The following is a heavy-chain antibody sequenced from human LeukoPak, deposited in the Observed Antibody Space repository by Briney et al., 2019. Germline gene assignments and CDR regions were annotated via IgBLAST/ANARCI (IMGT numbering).Heavy chain of an antibody. CDR3: ARDRQDYDILTGLFRRGGFDY. CDR1: GFTFSSYA. D-gene: IGHD3-9*01. J-gene: IGHJ4*02. V-gene: IGHV3-23*01. CDR2: ISGSGGST. Sequence: GGSLRLSCAASGFTFSSYAMSWVRQAPGKGLEWVSAISGSGGSTYYADSVKGRFTISRDNSKNTLYLQMNSLRAEDTAVYYCARDRQDYDILTGLFRRGGFDYWGQGTLVTVSS.